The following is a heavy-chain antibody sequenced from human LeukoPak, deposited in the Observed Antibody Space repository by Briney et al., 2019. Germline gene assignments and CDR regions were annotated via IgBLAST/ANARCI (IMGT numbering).Heavy chain of an antibody. D-gene: IGHD6-13*01. CDR2: IYYSGST. V-gene: IGHV4-59*12. CDR1: GGSISSYY. J-gene: IGHJ4*02. CDR3: ATFSSSWFFDY. Sequence: SETPSLTCTVSGGSISSYYWSWIRQPPGKGLEWIGYIYYSGSTNYNPSLKSRVTISVDTSKNQFSLRLSSVTAADTAVYYCATFSSSWFFDYWGQGTLVTVSS.